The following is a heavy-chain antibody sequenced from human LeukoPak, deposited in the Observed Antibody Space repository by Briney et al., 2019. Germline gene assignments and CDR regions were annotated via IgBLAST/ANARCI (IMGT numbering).Heavy chain of an antibody. CDR1: GFTFSIYS. J-gene: IGHJ4*02. CDR2: ISSSGSTI. D-gene: IGHD6-6*01. CDR3: ARDRGSSGYFDY. Sequence: GGSLRLSCAASGFTFSIYSMNWVRQAPGKGLEWVSSISSSGSTIYYADSVKGRFTISRDNAKNSLYLQMNSLRAEDTAVYYCARDRGSSGYFDYWGQGTLVTVSS. V-gene: IGHV3-21*04.